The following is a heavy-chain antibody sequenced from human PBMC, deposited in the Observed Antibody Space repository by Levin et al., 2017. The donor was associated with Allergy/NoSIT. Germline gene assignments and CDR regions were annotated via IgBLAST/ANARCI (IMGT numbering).Heavy chain of an antibody. Sequence: GGSLRLSCAPSGFTFKSFAMHWVRQAPGKGLEWVALIWYDGRKTDYTASVKGRFTISRDNFRNTLHLQMNSMRVEDTAVYYCARDGYYGSAIDPRGNFALWGRGTLVTVSS. CDR1: GFTFKSFA. V-gene: IGHV3-33*01. J-gene: IGHJ2*01. D-gene: IGHD3-10*01. CDR3: ARDGYYGSAIDPRGNFAL. CDR2: IWYDGRKT.